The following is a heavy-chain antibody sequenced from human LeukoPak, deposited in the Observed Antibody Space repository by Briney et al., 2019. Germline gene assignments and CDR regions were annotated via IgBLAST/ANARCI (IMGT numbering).Heavy chain of an antibody. CDR3: AKAVSSKDYFDY. Sequence: AGGSLRLSCAASGFTFSSYAMSWVRQAPGKGLEWVSAISGSGGSTYYADSVKGRFTISRDNSKNTLYLHMNSLRAEDTAVYYCAKAVSSKDYFDYWRQGTLVTVSS. CDR1: GFTFSSYA. V-gene: IGHV3-23*01. CDR2: ISGSGGST. D-gene: IGHD6-6*01. J-gene: IGHJ4*02.